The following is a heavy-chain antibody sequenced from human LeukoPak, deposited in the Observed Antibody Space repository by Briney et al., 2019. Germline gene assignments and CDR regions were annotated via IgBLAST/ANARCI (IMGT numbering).Heavy chain of an antibody. CDR1: GFTFSSYE. D-gene: IGHD4-17*01. V-gene: IGHV3-48*03. Sequence: GGSLRLSCAASGFTFSSYEMNWVRQAPGKGLEWVSYITSSGNTIYYADSVKGRFTISRDKAKNSLYLQMNSLRAEDTAVYYCARLTTMTTTGGPFDYWGQGTLVTVSS. J-gene: IGHJ4*02. CDR2: ITSSGNTI. CDR3: ARLTTMTTTGGPFDY.